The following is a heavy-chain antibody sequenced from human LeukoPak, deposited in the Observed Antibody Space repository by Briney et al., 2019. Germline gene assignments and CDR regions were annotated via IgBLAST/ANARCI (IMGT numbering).Heavy chain of an antibody. D-gene: IGHD2-15*01. CDR2: INPNSGGT. Sequence: ASVKVSCKASGYTFTGYYMHWVRQAPGQGLEWMGWINPNSGGTNYAQKFQGRVTMTRDTSISTAYMELSRPRSDDTAVYYCARVDVVVVAASMDVWGQGTTVTVSS. CDR1: GYTFTGYY. V-gene: IGHV1-2*02. CDR3: ARVDVVVVAASMDV. J-gene: IGHJ6*02.